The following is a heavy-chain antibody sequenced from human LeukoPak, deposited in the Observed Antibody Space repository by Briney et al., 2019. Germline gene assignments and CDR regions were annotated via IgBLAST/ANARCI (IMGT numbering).Heavy chain of an antibody. CDR1: GYTLTELS. Sequence: ASVKVSCKVSGYTLTELSMHWVRQAPGKGLEWMGGFDPEDGETIYAQKFQGRVTMTRDTSTSTVYMELSSLRSEDTGVYYCARYRSTVTHDGFDIWGQGTMVTVSS. J-gene: IGHJ3*02. CDR3: ARYRSTVTHDGFDI. V-gene: IGHV1-24*01. CDR2: FDPEDGET. D-gene: IGHD4-17*01.